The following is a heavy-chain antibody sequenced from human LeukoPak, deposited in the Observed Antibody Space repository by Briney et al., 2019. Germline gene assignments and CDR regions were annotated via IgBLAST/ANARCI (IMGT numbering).Heavy chain of an antibody. CDR2: IYTSGST. CDR3: VKSLGSSWSHDY. V-gene: IGHV4-61*02. J-gene: IGHJ4*02. CDR1: GGSISSSSYY. D-gene: IGHD6-13*01. Sequence: SETLSLTCTVSGGSISSSSYYWSWIRQPAGKELEWIGRIYTSGSTNYNPSLKSRVTMSADTSKNQFSLKLSSVTAADTAVYYCVKSLGSSWSHDYWGQGTLVTVSS.